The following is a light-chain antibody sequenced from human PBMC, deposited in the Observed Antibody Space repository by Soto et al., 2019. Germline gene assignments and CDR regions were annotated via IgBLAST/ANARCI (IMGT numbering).Light chain of an antibody. Sequence: DIQMTQSPSTLSGSVGDRVTITCRASQTISSWLAWYHQKPGKAPKLLIYKASTLKSGVPSRFRGSGSGTDFTLTISSLQPEDFATYFCQQSNSSPPTFGGGTKVDIK. J-gene: IGKJ4*01. V-gene: IGKV1-5*03. CDR1: QTISSW. CDR3: QQSNSSPPT. CDR2: KAS.